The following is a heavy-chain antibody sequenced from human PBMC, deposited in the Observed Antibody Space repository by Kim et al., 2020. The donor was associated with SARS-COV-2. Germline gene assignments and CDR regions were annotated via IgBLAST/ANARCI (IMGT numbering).Heavy chain of an antibody. CDR3: ARTKLGILLWFDDIDAFGM. J-gene: IGHJ3*02. CDR1: GGSISSYY. Sequence: SQTLSLTCTVSGGSISSYYWSWIRQPPGKGLEWIGYIYYSGSTNYNPSLKSRVTISVDTSKNQFSLKLSSVTAADTAVYYCARTKLGILLWFDDIDAFGMWGRRTVVTVSS. D-gene: IGHD3-10*01. CDR2: IYYSGST. V-gene: IGHV4-59*13.